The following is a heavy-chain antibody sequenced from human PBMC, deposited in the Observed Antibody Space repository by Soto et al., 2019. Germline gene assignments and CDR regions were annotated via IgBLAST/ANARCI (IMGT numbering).Heavy chain of an antibody. D-gene: IGHD4-17*01. V-gene: IGHV4-30-4*01. CDR3: ARGYGDSVFWYFAL. J-gene: IGHJ2*01. CDR2: IYYSGST. Sequence: QVQLQESGPGLVKPSQTLSLTCTVSGGSISSGDYYWSWIRQPPGKGLEWIGYIYYSGSTYYNPSLKSRVTXXVXPXXNQFSRKLRSVTAADAAGYYCARGYGDSVFWYFALWGRGTLVTVSS. CDR1: GGSISSGDYY.